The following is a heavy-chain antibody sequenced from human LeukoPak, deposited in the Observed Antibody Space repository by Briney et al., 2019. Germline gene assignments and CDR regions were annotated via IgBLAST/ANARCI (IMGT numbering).Heavy chain of an antibody. V-gene: IGHV1-3*01. Sequence: ASVKVSCKASGYTFSDYAMHWVRQAPGQRFEWMGWIDAGNGDTRYSQKFQGRVTITRDTSASTAYIELRSLRSEDTAMYYCARGGKNIAAAGHFDYWGQGTLVTVSS. CDR3: ARGGKNIAAAGHFDY. CDR2: IDAGNGDT. J-gene: IGHJ4*02. D-gene: IGHD6-13*01. CDR1: GYTFSDYA.